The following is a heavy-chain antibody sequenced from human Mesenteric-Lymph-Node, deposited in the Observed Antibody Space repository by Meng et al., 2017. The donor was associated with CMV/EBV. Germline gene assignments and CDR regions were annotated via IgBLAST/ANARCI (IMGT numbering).Heavy chain of an antibody. Sequence: GGSLRLSCAAPGFAFSSYAMSWVRQAPGKGLEWVSAIHSGASSTYYADSVKGRFTISRDNSKNPLYLQMDSLRAEDSALYFCAKDEGFYGMDVWGQGTTVTVSS. J-gene: IGHJ6*02. CDR1: GFAFSSYA. CDR3: AKDEGFYGMDV. CDR2: IHSGASST. V-gene: IGHV3-23*03.